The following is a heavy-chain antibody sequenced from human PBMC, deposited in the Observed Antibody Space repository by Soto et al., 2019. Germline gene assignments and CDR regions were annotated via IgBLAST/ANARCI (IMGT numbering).Heavy chain of an antibody. CDR1: GFILSTYA. CDR2: ISYDGNNK. Sequence: QVQLVESGGGVVQPGRSLRLSCAASGFILSTYAMYWVRQAPGKGLEWVAVISYDGNNKYYADSVKGRFTISRDTSKKALYLQMNCLRAEGTAVYYCARAGCDGGSCYTLVGLRYGMDVWGQGTTVTVSS. V-gene: IGHV3-30-3*01. J-gene: IGHJ6*02. D-gene: IGHD2-15*01. CDR3: ARAGCDGGSCYTLVGLRYGMDV.